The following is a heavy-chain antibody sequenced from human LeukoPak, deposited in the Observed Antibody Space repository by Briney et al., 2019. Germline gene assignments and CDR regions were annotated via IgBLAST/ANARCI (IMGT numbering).Heavy chain of an antibody. CDR3: ANQVGATFN. J-gene: IGHJ4*02. CDR2: IGGSSDST. CDR1: GFTFSSYA. Sequence: GESLRLPCAASGFTFSSYAMSWVRQAPGKGLEWVSGIGGSSDSTYYADSVKGRFTISRDNSKNTLYLQMNSLRAEDTAVYYCANQVGATFNWGQGTLVTVSS. V-gene: IGHV3-23*01. D-gene: IGHD1-26*01.